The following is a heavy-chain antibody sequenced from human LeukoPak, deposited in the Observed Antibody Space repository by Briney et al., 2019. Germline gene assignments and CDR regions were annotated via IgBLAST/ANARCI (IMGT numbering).Heavy chain of an antibody. Sequence: GGSLRLSCAASGFTVSSNYMSWVRQAPGKGLEWVSVIYSGGSTYYADSVKGRFAISRHNSKNTLYLQMNSLRAEDTAVYRCTTLIFDRGDMDLWGQGATVTVSS. D-gene: IGHD3-10*01. CDR1: GFTVSSNY. V-gene: IGHV3-53*04. CDR2: IYSGGST. CDR3: TTLIFDRGDMDL. J-gene: IGHJ6*02.